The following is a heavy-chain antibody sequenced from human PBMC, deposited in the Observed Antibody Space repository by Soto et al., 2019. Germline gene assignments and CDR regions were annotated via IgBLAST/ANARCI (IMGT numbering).Heavy chain of an antibody. V-gene: IGHV3-30-3*01. Sequence: PGGSLRLSCAASGFTFSSYAMHWVRQAPGKGLGWVAVISYDGSNKYYADSVKGRFTISRDNSKNTLYLQMNSLRAEDTAVYYCARVGSCSSTSCYPPSDYYYYGMDVWGQGTTVTVSS. CDR1: GFTFSSYA. CDR2: ISYDGSNK. D-gene: IGHD2-2*01. CDR3: ARVGSCSSTSCYPPSDYYYYGMDV. J-gene: IGHJ6*02.